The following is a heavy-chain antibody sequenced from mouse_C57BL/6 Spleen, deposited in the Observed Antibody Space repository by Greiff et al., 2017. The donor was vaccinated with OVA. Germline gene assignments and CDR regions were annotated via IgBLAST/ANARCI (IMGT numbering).Heavy chain of an antibody. CDR3: TRDRGTTVVDAFAY. Sequence: EVQLVESGEGLVKPGGSLKLSCAASGFTFSSYAMSWVRQTPEKRLEWVAYISSGGDYIYYADTVKGRFTISRDNARNTLYLQMSSLKSEDTAMYYCTRDRGTTVVDAFAYWGQGTLVTVSA. V-gene: IGHV5-9-1*02. D-gene: IGHD1-1*01. CDR2: ISSGGDYI. CDR1: GFTFSSYA. J-gene: IGHJ3*01.